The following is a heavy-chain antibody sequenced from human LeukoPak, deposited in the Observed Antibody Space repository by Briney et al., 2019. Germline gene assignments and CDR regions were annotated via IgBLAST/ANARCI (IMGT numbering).Heavy chain of an antibody. CDR2: ISGSGGST. D-gene: IGHD2-2*02. J-gene: IGHJ5*02. Sequence: GGSLRLSCAASGFAVSSYSMNWVRQAPGKGLEWVSAISGSGGSTYYADSVKGRFTISRDNSKNTLYLQMNSLRAEDTAVYYCAKTEYQLLYVNWFDPWGQGTLVTVSS. V-gene: IGHV3-23*01. CDR1: GFAVSSYS. CDR3: AKTEYQLLYVNWFDP.